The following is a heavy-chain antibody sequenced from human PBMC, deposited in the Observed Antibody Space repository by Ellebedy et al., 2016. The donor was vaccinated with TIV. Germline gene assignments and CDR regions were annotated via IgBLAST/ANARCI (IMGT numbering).Heavy chain of an antibody. Sequence: GESLKISCAASGFTFSSYGMHWVRQAPGKGLEWVAVIWSDGSYKYYADSVKGRFTISRDNSKDTVFLQMNSLRAEDTALYYCAKDHRLRSVDGFGYWPLDYWGQGTLVTVSS. J-gene: IGHJ4*02. CDR3: AKDHRLRSVDGFGYWPLDY. V-gene: IGHV3-33*06. CDR1: GFTFSSYG. D-gene: IGHD3-22*01. CDR2: IWSDGSYK.